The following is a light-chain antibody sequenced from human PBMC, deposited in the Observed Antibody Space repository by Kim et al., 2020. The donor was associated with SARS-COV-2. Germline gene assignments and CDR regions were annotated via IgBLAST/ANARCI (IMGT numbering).Light chain of an antibody. CDR1: KLEDKF. J-gene: IGLJ2*01. V-gene: IGLV3-1*01. CDR3: QAWGTRTVA. Sequence: SYELTQPPSVSVSPGQTASITCSGDKLEDKFTYWYQQKPGQSPVLVIYEDNKRPSGIPDRFSASNSGNTATLTISGTQAFDEADYYCQAWGTRTVAFGGGTQLTVL. CDR2: EDN.